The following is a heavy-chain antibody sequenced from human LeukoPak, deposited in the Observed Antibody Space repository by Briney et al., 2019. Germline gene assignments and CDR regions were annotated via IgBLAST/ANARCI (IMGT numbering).Heavy chain of an antibody. J-gene: IGHJ4*02. CDR3: AKDMDVSIYGYNFDY. CDR2: ISYDGSNK. CDR1: GFTFSSYA. Sequence: GGSLRLSCAASGFTFSSYAMHWVRQAPGKGLEWVAVISYDGSNKYYADSVKGRFTISRDNSKNTLYLQMNSLRAEDTAVYYCAKDMDVSIYGYNFDYWGQGTLVTVSS. D-gene: IGHD5-24*01. V-gene: IGHV3-30*07.